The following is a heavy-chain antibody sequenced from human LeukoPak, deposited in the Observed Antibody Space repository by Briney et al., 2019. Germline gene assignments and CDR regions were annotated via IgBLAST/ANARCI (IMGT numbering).Heavy chain of an antibody. D-gene: IGHD2-2*01. J-gene: IGHJ5*02. CDR1: GFTFSSYA. CDR2: ISGSGGST. Sequence: PGGSLRLSCAASGFTFSSYAMSWVRQAPGKGLEWVSAISGSGGSTYYADSVKGRFTISRDNSKNTLYLQMNRLRAEDTAVYYCAKAYGYCSSTSCYTEGHWFDPWGQGTLVTVSS. CDR3: AKAYGYCSSTSCYTEGHWFDP. V-gene: IGHV3-23*01.